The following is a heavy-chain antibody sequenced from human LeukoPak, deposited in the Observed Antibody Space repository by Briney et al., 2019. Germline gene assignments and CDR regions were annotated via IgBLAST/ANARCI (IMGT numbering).Heavy chain of an antibody. Sequence: ASVKVSCKASGYTFTSYNINWVRQATGQGLEWMGWMNPHNGNTGYAQKFQGRVTITRDTSASTAYMELSSLRSEDTAVYYCARWELLPYYYYYGMDVWGQGTTVTVSS. CDR3: ARWELLPYYYYYGMDV. D-gene: IGHD1-26*01. J-gene: IGHJ6*02. CDR1: GYTFTSYN. CDR2: MNPHNGNT. V-gene: IGHV1-8*01.